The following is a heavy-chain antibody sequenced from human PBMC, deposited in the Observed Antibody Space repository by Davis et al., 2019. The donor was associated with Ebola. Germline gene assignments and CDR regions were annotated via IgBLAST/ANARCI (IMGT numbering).Heavy chain of an antibody. CDR1: GYSFTSYW. CDR2: IYPGHSDT. Sequence: GESLKISCKGSGYSFTSYWIGWVRQMPGKGLEWMGIIYPGHSDTRYSPSFQGQVTISADKSISTAYLQWSSLKASDTATYYCARLQWGQHGAAFYYQGWFDPWGQGTLVTVSS. CDR3: ARLQWGQHGAAFYYQGWFDP. V-gene: IGHV5-51*01. J-gene: IGHJ5*02. D-gene: IGHD2/OR15-2a*01.